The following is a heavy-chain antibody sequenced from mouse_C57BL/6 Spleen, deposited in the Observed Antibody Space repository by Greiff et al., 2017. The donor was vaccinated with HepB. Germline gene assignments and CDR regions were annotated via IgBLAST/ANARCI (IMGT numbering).Heavy chain of an antibody. J-gene: IGHJ1*03. CDR3: ARGWLLRYFDV. CDR2: ISDGGSYT. CDR1: GFTFSSYA. D-gene: IGHD2-3*01. Sequence: EVQVVESGGGLVKPGGSLKLSCAASGFTFSSYAMSWVRQTPEKRLEWVATISDGGSYTYYPDNVKGRFTISRDNAKNNLYLQMSHLKSEDTAMYYCARGWLLRYFDVWGTGTTVTVSS. V-gene: IGHV5-4*01.